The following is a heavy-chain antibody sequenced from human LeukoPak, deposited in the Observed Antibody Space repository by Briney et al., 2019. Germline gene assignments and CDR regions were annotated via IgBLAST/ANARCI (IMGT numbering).Heavy chain of an antibody. V-gene: IGHV3-23*01. Sequence: GGSLRLSCAASGFTFSSYAMSWVRQAPGKGLEWVSVISGSGGSTYYADSVKGRFTISRDNSKNTLYLQMNSLRAEDTAVYYCAQNPSDSSGTSWGQGTLVTVSS. CDR2: ISGSGGST. CDR3: AQNPSDSSGTS. J-gene: IGHJ4*02. D-gene: IGHD6-19*01. CDR1: GFTFSSYA.